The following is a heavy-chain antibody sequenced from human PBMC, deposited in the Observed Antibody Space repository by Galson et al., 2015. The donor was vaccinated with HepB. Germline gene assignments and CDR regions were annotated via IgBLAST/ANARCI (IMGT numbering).Heavy chain of an antibody. Sequence: SVKVSCKASGYTFTGYYMHWVRQAPGQGLEWMGRINPNSGGTNYAQKFQGRVTMTRDTSISTAYMELSRLRSDDTAVYYCASALDCSSTSCYYHAFDIWGQGTMVTVSS. J-gene: IGHJ3*02. V-gene: IGHV1-2*06. CDR2: INPNSGGT. CDR3: ASALDCSSTSCYYHAFDI. D-gene: IGHD2-2*01. CDR1: GYTFTGYY.